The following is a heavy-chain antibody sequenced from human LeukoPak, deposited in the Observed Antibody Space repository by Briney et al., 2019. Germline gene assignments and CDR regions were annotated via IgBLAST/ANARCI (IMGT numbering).Heavy chain of an antibody. V-gene: IGHV3-7*01. CDR2: IKQGGSEK. J-gene: IGHJ4*02. Sequence: GGSLRLSCAASGFTFSSYWMSWVRQAPGMGLEWVANIKQGGSEKYYVDSVKGRFTISRDNAKNSLYLQMNSLRAEDTAVYYCARCLRWLYPDYWGQGTLVTVSS. D-gene: IGHD3-16*02. CDR1: GFTFSSYW. CDR3: ARCLRWLYPDY.